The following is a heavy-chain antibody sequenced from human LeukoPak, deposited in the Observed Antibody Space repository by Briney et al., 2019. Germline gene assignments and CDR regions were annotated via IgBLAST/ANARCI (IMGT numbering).Heavy chain of an antibody. Sequence: SETLSLTCTVSGGSISSSSYYWGWIRQPPGKGLEWIGSIYYSGSTYYNPSLKSRVTISVDTSKNQFSPKLSSVTAADTAVYYCARLSRITIFGVVPEEDYFDYWGQGTLVTVSS. V-gene: IGHV4-39*01. CDR3: ARLSRITIFGVVPEEDYFDY. CDR1: GGSISSSSYY. J-gene: IGHJ4*02. CDR2: IYYSGST. D-gene: IGHD3-3*01.